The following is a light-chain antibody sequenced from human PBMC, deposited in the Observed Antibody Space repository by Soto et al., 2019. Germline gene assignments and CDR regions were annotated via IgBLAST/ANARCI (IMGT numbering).Light chain of an antibody. CDR2: EVN. J-gene: IGLJ1*01. Sequence: QSALTQPASVSGSPGQSITISCTGTSSNVGGYDYVSWYQLHPGKAPKLMVFEVNNRPSGVSYRFSGSKSGNTASLTISGLQAEDEAEYCCSSYSISNAYLFGSVIKLTVL. CDR1: SSNVGGYDY. CDR3: SSYSISNAYL. V-gene: IGLV2-14*01.